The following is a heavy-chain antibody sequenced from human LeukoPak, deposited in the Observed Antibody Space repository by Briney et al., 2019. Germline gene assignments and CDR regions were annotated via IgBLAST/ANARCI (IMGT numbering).Heavy chain of an antibody. CDR1: GFTFSSYE. CDR2: ISSSGSTI. CDR3: ARASGSSGWYHFDY. D-gene: IGHD6-19*01. V-gene: IGHV3-48*03. Sequence: GGSLRLSCAAFGFTFSSYEMNWVRQAPGRGLEWVSYISSSGSTIYYADSVKGRFTISRDNAKNSLYLQMNSLRAEDTAVYYCARASGSSGWYHFDYWGQGTLVTVSS. J-gene: IGHJ4*02.